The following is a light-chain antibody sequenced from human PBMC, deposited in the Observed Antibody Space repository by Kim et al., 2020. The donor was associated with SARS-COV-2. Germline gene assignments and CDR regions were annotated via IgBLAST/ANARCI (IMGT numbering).Light chain of an antibody. CDR3: MQGTHWPPT. J-gene: IGKJ1*01. CDR2: KVS. Sequence: SASISCRSSQILVYSDGNTYLTWFHQRPGQSPSRLVYKVSSRDSGVPDRFSGSGSGTDFTLKISRVEAEDVGIYYCMQGTHWPPTFGQGTKVDIK. V-gene: IGKV2-30*01. CDR1: QILVYSDGNTY.